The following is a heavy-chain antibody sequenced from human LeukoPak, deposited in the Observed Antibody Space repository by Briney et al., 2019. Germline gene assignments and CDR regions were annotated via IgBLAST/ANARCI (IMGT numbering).Heavy chain of an antibody. D-gene: IGHD6-13*01. J-gene: IGHJ6*02. CDR2: INAGNGNT. Sequence: GASVKVSCKASGYTFTSYAMHWVRQAPGQRLEWMGWINAGNGNTKYSQKFQGRVTITRDTSASTAYMELSSLRSEDTAVYYGARDIIAAAGVYYYYGMDVWGQGTTVTVSS. CDR1: GYTFTSYA. CDR3: ARDIIAAAGVYYYYGMDV. V-gene: IGHV1-3*01.